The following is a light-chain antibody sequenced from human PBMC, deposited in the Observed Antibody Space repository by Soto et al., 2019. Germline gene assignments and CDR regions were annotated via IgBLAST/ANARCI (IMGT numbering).Light chain of an antibody. J-gene: IGLJ2*01. CDR3: FSYAGSSTS. V-gene: IGLV2-23*02. CDR2: EVS. CDR1: SSDVGSYNL. Sequence: QSVLTQPASVSGSPGQSITISCTGTSSDVGSYNLVSWYQQHPGKAPKLMIYEVSKRPSGVSNRFSGSKSGNTASLTISGLQAEDEADYYCFSYAGSSTSFGGGTKLTVL.